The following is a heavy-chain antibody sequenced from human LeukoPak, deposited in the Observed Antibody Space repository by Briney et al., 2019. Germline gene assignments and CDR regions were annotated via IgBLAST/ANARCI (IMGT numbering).Heavy chain of an antibody. J-gene: IGHJ3*01. V-gene: IGHV3-23*01. CDR3: ARSFLWFPEGS. CDR1: GFTFTNYA. D-gene: IGHD3-10*01. CDR2: ISASGST. Sequence: GGSLRLSCAASGFTFTNYAMSWVRQAPGKGLEWVSHISASGSTYYADSVEGRFTISRDNSRNTLYLQMNSLRDEDTAIYYCARSFLWFPEGSWGEGTMVTVSS.